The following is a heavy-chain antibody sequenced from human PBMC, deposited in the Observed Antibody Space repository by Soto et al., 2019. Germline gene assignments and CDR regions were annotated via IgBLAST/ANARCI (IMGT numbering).Heavy chain of an antibody. CDR3: ARRLWNYDY. V-gene: IGHV4-39*01. D-gene: IGHD1-7*01. Sequence: PSETLSLTCTVSGGSISSSSYYWGWIRQPPGKGLEWIGSIYYSGSTYYNPSLKSRVTIPVDTSKNQFSLKLSSVTAADTAVYYCARRLWNYDYWGQGTLVTVSS. J-gene: IGHJ4*02. CDR1: GGSISSSSYY. CDR2: IYYSGST.